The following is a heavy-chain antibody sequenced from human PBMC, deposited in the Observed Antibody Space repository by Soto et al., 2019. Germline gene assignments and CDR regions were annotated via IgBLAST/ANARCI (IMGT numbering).Heavy chain of an antibody. J-gene: IGHJ3*02. CDR2: INSDGSST. CDR3: ARSSSGFLEWLLGAFDI. V-gene: IGHV3-74*01. CDR1: GFTFSSYW. D-gene: IGHD3-3*01. Sequence: GGSLRLSCAASGFTFSSYWMHWVRQAPGKGLVWVSRINSDGSSTSYADSVKGRFTISRDNAKNTLYLQMNSLRAEDTAVYYCARSSSGFLEWLLGAFDIWGQGTMVTVSS.